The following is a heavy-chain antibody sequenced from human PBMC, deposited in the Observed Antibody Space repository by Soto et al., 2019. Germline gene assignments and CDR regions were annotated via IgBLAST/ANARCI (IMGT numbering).Heavy chain of an antibody. CDR1: GGSISSGDYY. V-gene: IGHV4-30-4*01. CDR2: TYYSGST. D-gene: IGHD3-3*01. J-gene: IGHJ5*02. Sequence: ASETLSLTCTVSGGSISSGDYYWRWIRQPPGKGLEWIGYTYYSGSTYYNPSLKSRVTISVDTSKNQFSLKLSSVTAADTAVYYCARDRAPYYDFWNYNWFDPWGQGTLVTVSS. CDR3: ARDRAPYYDFWNYNWFDP.